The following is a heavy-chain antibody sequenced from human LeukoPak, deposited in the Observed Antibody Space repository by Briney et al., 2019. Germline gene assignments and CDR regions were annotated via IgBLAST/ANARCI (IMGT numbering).Heavy chain of an antibody. CDR3: AKDPTGGHLGAPANGCDP. D-gene: IGHD3-16*01. CDR1: GFTFSSYA. Sequence: QPGGSLRLSCAASGFTFSSYAMSWVRQAPGKGLEWVSAISGSGGSTYYADSVKGRFTISRDNSKNTLYLQTNSLRAEETAVNYGAKDPTGGHLGAPANGCDPGGKGTLVTAPS. CDR2: ISGSGGST. V-gene: IGHV3-23*01. J-gene: IGHJ5*02.